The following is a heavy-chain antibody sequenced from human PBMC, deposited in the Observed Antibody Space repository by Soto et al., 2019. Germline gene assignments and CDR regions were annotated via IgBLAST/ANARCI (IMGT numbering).Heavy chain of an antibody. V-gene: IGHV1-2*02. J-gene: IGHJ6*02. CDR1: GYTFTGYY. CDR2: INPNSGGT. Sequence: WASVKVSCKASGYTFTGYYMHWVRQAPGQGLEWMGWINPNSGGTNYAQKFQGRVAMTRDTSISTAYMELSRLRSDDTAVYYCARDRSSSWYSAYYYYGMDVWGQGTTVTVSS. CDR3: ARDRSSSWYSAYYYYGMDV. D-gene: IGHD6-13*01.